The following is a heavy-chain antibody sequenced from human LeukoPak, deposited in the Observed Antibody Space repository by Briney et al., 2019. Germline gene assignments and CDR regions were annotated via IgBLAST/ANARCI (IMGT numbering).Heavy chain of an antibody. D-gene: IGHD3-22*01. CDR1: GGSISSYY. Sequence: PSETLSLTCTVSGGSISSYYWSWIRQPPGKGLEWIGYIYYSGSTNYNPSLKSRVTISVDTSKNQFSLKLSSVTAADTAVYYCARGQYYDDSSGYYYYFYYMDVWGKGTTVTISS. J-gene: IGHJ6*03. CDR3: ARGQYYDDSSGYYYYFYYMDV. CDR2: IYYSGST. V-gene: IGHV4-59*01.